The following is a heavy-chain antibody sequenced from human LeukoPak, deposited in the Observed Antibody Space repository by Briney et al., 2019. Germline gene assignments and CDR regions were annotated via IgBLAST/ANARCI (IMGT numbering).Heavy chain of an antibody. CDR2: TAGSGISK. CDR3: AKSYNGYESKPDY. D-gene: IGHD5-12*01. V-gene: IGHV3-23*01. Sequence: GGSLRLSCVASGFTFNNYAMSWVRQAPGRGLEWASSTAGSGISKDYADSVKGRFTISKDKSKITLYLQMNSLRAEDTAVYYCAKSYNGYESKPDYWGQGTLVTVSS. J-gene: IGHJ4*02. CDR1: GFTFNNYA.